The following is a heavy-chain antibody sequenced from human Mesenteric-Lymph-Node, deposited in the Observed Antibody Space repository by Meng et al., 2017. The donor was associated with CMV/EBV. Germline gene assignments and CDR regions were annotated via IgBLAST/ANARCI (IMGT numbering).Heavy chain of an antibody. CDR1: GFNFIQYG. J-gene: IGHJ3*01. Sequence: GGSLRLSCVASGFNFIQYGMHWVRQAPGKGLEWVTFQRFDGTKEWYADSVQGRFTISRDNSKNTVYLQMNSLRAEDTAVYYCAKDSSYRYRWSYPDAFNVWGQGTVVTVSS. D-gene: IGHD1-26*01. V-gene: IGHV3-30*02. CDR3: AKDSSYRYRWSYPDAFNV. CDR2: QRFDGTKE.